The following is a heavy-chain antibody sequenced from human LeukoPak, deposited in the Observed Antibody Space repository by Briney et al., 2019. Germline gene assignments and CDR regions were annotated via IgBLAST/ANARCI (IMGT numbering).Heavy chain of an antibody. J-gene: IGHJ4*02. Sequence: PGGXLRLSCAASGFTFSSYWMSWVRQAPGKGLEWVANIKQDGSEKYYVDSVKGRFTISRDNAKNSLYLQMNSLRAEDTAVYYCARVATNYDFWSGYPDYFDYWGQGTLVTVSS. V-gene: IGHV3-7*01. CDR2: IKQDGSEK. CDR1: GFTFSSYW. D-gene: IGHD3-3*01. CDR3: ARVATNYDFWSGYPDYFDY.